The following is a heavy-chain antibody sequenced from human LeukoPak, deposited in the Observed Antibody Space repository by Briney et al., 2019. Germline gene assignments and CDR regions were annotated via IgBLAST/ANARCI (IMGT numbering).Heavy chain of an antibody. D-gene: IGHD1-26*01. J-gene: IGHJ6*02. CDR1: GYTFTSYG. Sequence: GASVKVSCKASGYTFTSYGISWVRQAPGQGLEWMGWISAYNGNTNYAQKLQGRVTMTTDTSTSTAYMELRSLRSDDTAVYYCARDYSGSYRYYYGMDVWGQGTTVTVSS. CDR3: ARDYSGSYRYYYGMDV. V-gene: IGHV1-18*01. CDR2: ISAYNGNT.